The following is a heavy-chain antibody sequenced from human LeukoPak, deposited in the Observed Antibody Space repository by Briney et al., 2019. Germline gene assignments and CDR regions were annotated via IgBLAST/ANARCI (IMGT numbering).Heavy chain of an antibody. CDR3: ARLRSSGWYGGWFDP. Sequence: GESLKISCKGSGYSFTSYWIGWVRQMPGKGLEWMGIIYPGDSDTRYSPSFQGQVTISADKSISTSYLQWSSLKASDTAMYYCARLRSSGWYGGWFDPWGQATLVTVSS. J-gene: IGHJ5*02. CDR2: IYPGDSDT. V-gene: IGHV5-51*01. D-gene: IGHD6-19*01. CDR1: GYSFTSYW.